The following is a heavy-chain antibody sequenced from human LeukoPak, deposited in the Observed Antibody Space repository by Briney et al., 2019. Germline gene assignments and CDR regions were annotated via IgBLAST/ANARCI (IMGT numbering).Heavy chain of an antibody. CDR1: GFTVSSYY. D-gene: IGHD6-25*01. J-gene: IGHJ4*02. Sequence: GGSLRLSCAASGFTVSSYYMNWVRQAPGKGLEWVSGITGRGENIYYAGSVKGRFTISRDNSKNTLYLQMNSLRAEDTAVYYCAKDRRLAAFDYGGQGTLVTVSS. V-gene: IGHV3-23*01. CDR2: ITGRGENI. CDR3: AKDRRLAAFDY.